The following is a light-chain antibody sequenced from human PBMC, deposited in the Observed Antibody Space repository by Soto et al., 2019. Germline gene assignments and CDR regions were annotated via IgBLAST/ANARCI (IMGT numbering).Light chain of an antibody. CDR1: QSIGTW. J-gene: IGKJ1*01. Sequence: DIQMTQSPSTLSASVGDRVTITCRASQSIGTWLAWYQQKPGKAPKLLIYKASTLESGVPSRFSGTGSGTEFTRTISSLQPDDVATYYCQQYKTYSFGQGTKVEIK. CDR3: QQYKTYS. CDR2: KAS. V-gene: IGKV1-5*03.